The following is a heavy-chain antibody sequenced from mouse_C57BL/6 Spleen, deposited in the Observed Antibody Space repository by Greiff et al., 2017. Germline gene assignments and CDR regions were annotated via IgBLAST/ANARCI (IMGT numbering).Heavy chain of an antibody. V-gene: IGHV14-3*01. CDR2: IDPANGNT. CDR3: AGDGYYAWLAY. J-gene: IGHJ3*01. D-gene: IGHD2-3*01. Sequence: VQLQQSVAELVRPGASVKLSCTASGFNIKNTYMHWVKQRPEQGLEGIGRIDPANGNTKYAPKFQGKATITTATSSNPAYLSLSSLTSEDTAIYYCAGDGYYAWLAYWGQGTLVTVSA. CDR1: GFNIKNTY.